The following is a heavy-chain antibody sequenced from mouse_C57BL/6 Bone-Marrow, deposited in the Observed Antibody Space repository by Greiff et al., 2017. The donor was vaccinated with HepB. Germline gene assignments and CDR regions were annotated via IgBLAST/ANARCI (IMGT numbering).Heavy chain of an antibody. D-gene: IGHD3-3*01. Sequence: PGQGLEWIGEIDPSDSYTNYNQKFKGKATLTVDTSSSTAYMQLSSLTSEDSAVYYCARLEGLYYFDYWGQGTTLTVSS. J-gene: IGHJ2*01. CDR3: ARLEGLYYFDY. V-gene: IGHV1-50*01. CDR2: IDPSDSYT.